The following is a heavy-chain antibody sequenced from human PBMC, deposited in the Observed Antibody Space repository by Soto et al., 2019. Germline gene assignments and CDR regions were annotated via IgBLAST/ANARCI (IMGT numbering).Heavy chain of an antibody. Sequence: ASVKVSCKASGYTFTSYYMHWVRQAPGQGLEWMGIINPSGGSTSYAQKFQGRVTMTRDTSTSTVYMELSSLRSEDTAVYYCARDRPPEYYYYGMDVWGQGTTVTVSS. CDR2: INPSGGST. CDR1: GYTFTSYY. D-gene: IGHD6-6*01. V-gene: IGHV1-46*01. CDR3: ARDRPPEYYYYGMDV. J-gene: IGHJ6*02.